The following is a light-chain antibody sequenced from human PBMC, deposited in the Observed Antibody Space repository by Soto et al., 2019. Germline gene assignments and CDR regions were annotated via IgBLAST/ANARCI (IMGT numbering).Light chain of an antibody. V-gene: IGKV1-9*01. CDR1: QGIINY. CDR2: GAS. Sequence: IQLTQSPSSLSASVGDRVTITWRASQGIINYLAWNQQKPGKAPKLLIYGASTLQSGVPSRFGGSGSGTDFTLTVSSLDPEDFATYYCQQLFMYPPSFGPGTKVDIK. CDR3: QQLFMYPPS. J-gene: IGKJ3*01.